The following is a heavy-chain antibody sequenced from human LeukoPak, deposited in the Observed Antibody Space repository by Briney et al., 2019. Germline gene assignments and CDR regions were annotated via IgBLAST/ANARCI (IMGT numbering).Heavy chain of an antibody. D-gene: IGHD3-22*01. V-gene: IGHV4-39*07. CDR2: IYYSGST. Sequence: SETLSLTCTVSGGSISSSSYYWGWIRQPPGKGLEWIGSIYYSGSTYYNPSLKSRVTISVDTSKNQFSLKLSSVTAADTAVYYCATYYYDSSGYYRAFDYWGQGTLVTVSS. CDR3: ATYYYDSSGYYRAFDY. J-gene: IGHJ4*02. CDR1: GGSISSSSYY.